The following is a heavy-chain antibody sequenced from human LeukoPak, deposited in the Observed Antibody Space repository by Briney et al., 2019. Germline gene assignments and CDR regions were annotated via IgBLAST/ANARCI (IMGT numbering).Heavy chain of an antibody. V-gene: IGHV1-2*06. Sequence: ASVKVSCKASGYTFTGYYMHWVRQAPGQGLEWMGRINPNSGGTNYAQKFQGRVTMTRDTSISTAYMELSRLRSDDTAVYYCARVPSIIGWYTNYFDYWGQGTLVTVSS. CDR3: ARVPSIIGWYTNYFDY. J-gene: IGHJ4*02. CDR2: INPNSGGT. CDR1: GYTFTGYY. D-gene: IGHD6-19*01.